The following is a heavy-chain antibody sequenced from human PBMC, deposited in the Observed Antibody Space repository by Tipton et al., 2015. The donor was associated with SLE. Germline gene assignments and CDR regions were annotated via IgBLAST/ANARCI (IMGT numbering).Heavy chain of an antibody. CDR1: GGSISSYY. V-gene: IGHV4-59*01. CDR2: IYYSGTT. CDR3: ARWAGPTVNFDY. Sequence: LRLSCTVSGGSISSYYWSWIRQPPGKGLEWIGYIYYSGTTNYNPSLKRRVTISVDTSKNQFSLKLSSVTAADTAVYYCARWAGPTVNFDYWGQGTLVTVSS. D-gene: IGHD4-11*01. J-gene: IGHJ4*02.